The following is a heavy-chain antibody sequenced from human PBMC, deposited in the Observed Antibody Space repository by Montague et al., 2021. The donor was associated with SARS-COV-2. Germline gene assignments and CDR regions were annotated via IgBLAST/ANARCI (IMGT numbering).Heavy chain of an antibody. J-gene: IGHJ6*02. D-gene: IGHD4-17*01. CDR2: INHSGST. CDR1: GXSFSGYY. CDR3: ARGRTVTTFYYYYYGMDV. V-gene: IGHV4-34*01. Sequence: SETLSLTCAVYGXSFSGYYWSWIRQPPGKGLEWIGEINHSGSTNYNPSLKSRVTIPVDTSKNQFSLKLSSVTAADTAVYYCARGRTVTTFYYYYYGMDVWGQGTTVTVSS.